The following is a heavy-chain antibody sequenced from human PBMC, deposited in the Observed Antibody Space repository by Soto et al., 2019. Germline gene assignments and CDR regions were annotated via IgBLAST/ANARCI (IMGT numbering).Heavy chain of an antibody. CDR1: NGSISSGDYH. J-gene: IGHJ4*02. D-gene: IGHD4-17*01. CDR2: IFYSGRT. CDR3: ARDNYGDYDYYFDY. Sequence: PSETLSLTCTVSNGSISSGDYHWSWIRQPPGKGLEWIGYIFYSGRTYYNPSLRSRVTVSVDKSKNQFSLRLSSVTVADTAVYYCARDNYGDYDYYFDYWGQGTLVTVSS. V-gene: IGHV4-30-4*01.